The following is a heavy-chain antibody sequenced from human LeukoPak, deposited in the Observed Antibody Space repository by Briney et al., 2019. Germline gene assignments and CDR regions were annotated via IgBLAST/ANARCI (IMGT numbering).Heavy chain of an antibody. V-gene: IGHV4-61*08. CDR2: IYYSGST. Sequence: SETLSLTCTVSGGSISSGGYYWSWIRQHPGKGLEWIGYIYYSGSTNYNPSLKSRVTISVDTSKNQFSLKLSSVTAADTAVYYCARAYSSSSELDYWGQGTLVTVSS. J-gene: IGHJ4*02. CDR1: GGSISSGGYY. CDR3: ARAYSSSSELDY. D-gene: IGHD6-6*01.